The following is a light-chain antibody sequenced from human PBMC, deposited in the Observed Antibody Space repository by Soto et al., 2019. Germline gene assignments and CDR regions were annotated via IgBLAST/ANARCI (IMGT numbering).Light chain of an antibody. Sequence: EIVLTQSPGTLSLSPGERATLSCRASQSGSGTYLAWYQQKPGQAPRLLISGASRRATGIPDRFSGSGSGTDFTLTISSLEPEDFEVYYCQQYGKSPLTFGGGTKVEIX. CDR2: GAS. V-gene: IGKV3-20*01. CDR3: QQYGKSPLT. J-gene: IGKJ4*01. CDR1: QSGSGTY.